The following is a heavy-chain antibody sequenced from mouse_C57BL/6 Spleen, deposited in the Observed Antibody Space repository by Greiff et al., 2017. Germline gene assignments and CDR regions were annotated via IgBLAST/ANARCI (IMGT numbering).Heavy chain of an antibody. J-gene: IGHJ2*01. CDR2: IYPGDGDT. V-gene: IGHV1-82*01. CDR1: GYAFSSSW. D-gene: IGHD3-3*01. CDR3: ARGGLVSFDY. Sequence: VQVVESGPELVKPGASVKISCKASGYAFSSSWMNWVKQRPGKGLEWIGRIYPGDGDTNYNGKFKGKATLTADKSSSTAYMQLSSLTSEDSAVYFCARGGLVSFDYWGQGTTLTVSS.